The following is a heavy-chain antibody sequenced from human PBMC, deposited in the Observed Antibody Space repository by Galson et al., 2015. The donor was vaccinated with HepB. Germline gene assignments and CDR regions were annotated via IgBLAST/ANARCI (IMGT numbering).Heavy chain of an antibody. V-gene: IGHV4-34*01. Sequence: SETLSLTCAVYGGSFSGYYWSWIRQPPGKGLEWIGEINHSGSTNYNPSLKSRVTISVDTSKNQFSLKLSSVTAADTAVYYCARSPIAAAAPSPFDYWGQGTLVTVSS. CDR2: INHSGST. D-gene: IGHD6-13*01. CDR3: ARSPIAAAAPSPFDY. CDR1: GGSFSGYY. J-gene: IGHJ4*02.